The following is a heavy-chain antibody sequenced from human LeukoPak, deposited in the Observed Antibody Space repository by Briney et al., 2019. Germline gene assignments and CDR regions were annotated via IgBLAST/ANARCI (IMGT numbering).Heavy chain of an antibody. D-gene: IGHD4-17*01. CDR3: ARETTVTTNFDY. J-gene: IGHJ4*02. CDR1: GYSISSGYY. Sequence: SETLSLTCTVSGYSISSGYYWGWIRQPPGKGLEWIGSIYHSGSAYYNPSLKSRVTISVDTSKNQFSLKLSSVTAADTAVYYCARETTVTTNFDYWGQGTLVTVSS. CDR2: IYHSGSA. V-gene: IGHV4-38-2*02.